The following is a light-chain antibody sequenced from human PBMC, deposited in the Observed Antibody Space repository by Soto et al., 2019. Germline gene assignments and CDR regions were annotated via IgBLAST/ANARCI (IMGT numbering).Light chain of an antibody. J-gene: IGKJ3*01. CDR1: QSLLHSNGYNY. Sequence: DIVMTQSPLSLPVTPGEPASISCRSSQSLLHSNGYNYLDWYLQKPGQSPQLLIYLGSNRASGVPDRFSGSGSGTDFTLKISRVEGEDVGVYYCMQALKTRFTFGPGTKVDIK. V-gene: IGKV2-28*01. CDR2: LGS. CDR3: MQALKTRFT.